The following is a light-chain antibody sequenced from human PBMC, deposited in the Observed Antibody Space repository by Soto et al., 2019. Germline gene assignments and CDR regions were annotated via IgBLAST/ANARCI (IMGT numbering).Light chain of an antibody. V-gene: IGLV4-69*01. J-gene: IGLJ2*01. Sequence: QLVLTQSPSASASLGASVKLTCTLSSGHSNYANAWHQQQPEKGPRYLMKVTRDGSDSKGGGIPNRFSGSGSGAARYLTMSRLQSEDEADYYCQPWRTGIVIFGGGTKVTVL. CDR2: VTRDGSD. CDR3: QPWRTGIVI. CDR1: SGHSNYA.